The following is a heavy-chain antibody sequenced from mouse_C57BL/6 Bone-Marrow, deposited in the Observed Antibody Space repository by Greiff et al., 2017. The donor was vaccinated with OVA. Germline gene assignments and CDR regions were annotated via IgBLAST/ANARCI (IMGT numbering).Heavy chain of an antibody. V-gene: IGHV7-3*01. CDR1: GFTFPDYY. J-gene: IGHJ1*03. CDR3: ARYDHYYGSRGYFDV. Sequence: EVKLMESGGGLVQPGGSLSLSCAASGFTFPDYYMSWVRQPPGKALEWLGFIRNKANGYTTEYSASVKGRFTISRDNSQSILYLQLNALRAEDSATYYSARYDHYYGSRGYFDVWGTGTTVTVSS. D-gene: IGHD1-1*01. CDR2: IRNKANGYTT.